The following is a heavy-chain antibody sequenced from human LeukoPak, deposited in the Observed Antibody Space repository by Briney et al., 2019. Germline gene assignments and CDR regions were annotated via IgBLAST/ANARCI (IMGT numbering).Heavy chain of an antibody. CDR3: ARSDGSGGYPY. J-gene: IGHJ4*02. V-gene: IGHV1-2*02. Sequence: ASVKVSCKASGYTFTGYYMHWVRQAPGQGLEWMGWINPNSGGTNYEQKFQGRVTMTRDTSISTAYMELSRLRSDDTAFYYCARSDGSGGYPYWGQGTLVTVSS. CDR2: INPNSGGT. CDR1: GYTFTGYY. D-gene: IGHD3-10*01.